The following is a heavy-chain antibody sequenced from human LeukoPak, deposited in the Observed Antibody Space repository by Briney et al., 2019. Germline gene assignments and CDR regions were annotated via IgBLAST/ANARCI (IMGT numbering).Heavy chain of an antibody. CDR3: ARGRCSSTSCYTPYNWFDP. CDR1: GYTFTSYD. D-gene: IGHD2-2*02. CDR2: MNPNSGNT. V-gene: IGHV1-8*01. J-gene: IGHJ5*02. Sequence: AASVKVSCKASGYTFTSYDINWVRQATGQGLEWMGWMNPNSGNTGYAQKFQGRVTMTRNTSISTAYMELSSLRSEDTAVYYCARGRCSSTSCYTPYNWFDPWGQGTLVTVSS.